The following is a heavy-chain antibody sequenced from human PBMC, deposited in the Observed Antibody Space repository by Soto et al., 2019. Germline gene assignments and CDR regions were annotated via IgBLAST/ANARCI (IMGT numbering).Heavy chain of an antibody. CDR2: IYYGRTT. CDR3: VRASRIAAPWGAFDI. V-gene: IGHV4-39*07. J-gene: IGHJ3*02. Sequence: SQTMSLTCTVSGGSISGSSFYWGWIRQTPGRGLEWIGSIYYGRTTHYNPSLKCRVPITVDTSKNQFSLKLRSVTAADTAVYYCVRASRIAAPWGAFDIWGQGTMVTVSS. D-gene: IGHD6-13*01. CDR1: GGSISGSSFY.